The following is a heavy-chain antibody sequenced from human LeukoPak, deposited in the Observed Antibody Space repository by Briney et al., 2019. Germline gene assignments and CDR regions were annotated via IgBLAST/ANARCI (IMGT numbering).Heavy chain of an antibody. Sequence: SQTLSLTCALSGDSVSSNSAAWSWIRQSPSRGLEWLGRTYYRSKWYNDYAVSVKSRIVINPDTSKNQFSLQLSSVTPEDTAVYYCTRDGIRVLDYWGQGSLVTVSS. J-gene: IGHJ4*02. CDR1: GDSVSSNSAA. D-gene: IGHD1-1*01. CDR3: TRDGIRVLDY. CDR2: TYYRSKWYN. V-gene: IGHV6-1*01.